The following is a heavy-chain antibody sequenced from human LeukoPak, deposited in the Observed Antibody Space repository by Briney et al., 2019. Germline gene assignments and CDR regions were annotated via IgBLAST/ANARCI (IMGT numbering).Heavy chain of an antibody. Sequence: SVKVSCKASGGTFSSYAISWVRQAPGQGLEWMGRIIPILGIANYAQKFQGRVTITADKSTSTAYMELSSLRSEDTAVYYCARVSGYQNWFDPWGQGTLVTVSS. V-gene: IGHV1-69*04. CDR2: IIPILGIA. J-gene: IGHJ5*02. CDR1: GGTFSSYA. D-gene: IGHD2-2*01. CDR3: ARVSGYQNWFDP.